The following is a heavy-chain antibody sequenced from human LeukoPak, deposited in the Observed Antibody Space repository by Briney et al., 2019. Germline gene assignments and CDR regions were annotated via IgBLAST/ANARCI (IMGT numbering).Heavy chain of an antibody. CDR3: ARDSSYTTSWPFDY. CDR1: GGSISSYY. J-gene: IGHJ4*02. V-gene: IGHV4-4*07. CDR2: IYTSGST. Sequence: PSETLSLTCTVSGGSISSYYWSWIRQPAGKGLEWIGRIYTSGSTNYNPSLKSRVTISVDTSKNQFSLKLTSVTAADTAVYYCARDSSYTTSWPFDYWGQGNLVTVSS. D-gene: IGHD6-13*01.